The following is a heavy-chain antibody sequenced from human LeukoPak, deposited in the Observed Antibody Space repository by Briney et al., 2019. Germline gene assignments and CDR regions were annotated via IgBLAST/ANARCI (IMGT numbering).Heavy chain of an antibody. CDR1: GGSISSGGYY. CDR3: ARGSLTYYDSSVYYYRVFDI. Sequence: SQTLSLTCTVSGGSISSGGYYWSWIRQHPGKGLEWIGYIYYSGSTYYNPSLKSRVTVSVDTSKNQFSLKLSSVTAADTAVYYCARGSLTYYDSSVYYYRVFDIWGKGKMVTVSS. V-gene: IGHV4-31*03. CDR2: IYYSGST. J-gene: IGHJ3*02. D-gene: IGHD3-22*01.